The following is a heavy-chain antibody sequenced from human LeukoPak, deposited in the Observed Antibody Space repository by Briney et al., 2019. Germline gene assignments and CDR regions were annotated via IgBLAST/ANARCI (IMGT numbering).Heavy chain of an antibody. CDR3: ARLDGDNNWFDP. J-gene: IGHJ5*02. D-gene: IGHD4-17*01. Sequence: PSETLSLTCTVSGGSISSNNYNWDWIRQPPGKGLEWIGEINHSGSTNYNPSLKSRVTISVDTSKNQFSLKLSSVTAADTAVYYCARLDGDNNWFDPWGQGTLVTVSS. V-gene: IGHV4-39*07. CDR2: INHSGST. CDR1: GGSISSNNYN.